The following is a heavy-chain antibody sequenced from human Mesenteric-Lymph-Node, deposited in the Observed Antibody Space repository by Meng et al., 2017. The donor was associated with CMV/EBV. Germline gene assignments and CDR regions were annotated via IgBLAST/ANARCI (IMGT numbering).Heavy chain of an antibody. CDR2: TSYTGDT. Sequence: VSGVSNSSGDSYWSWIRQPPGKGLEWIGYTSYTGDTHYNPSLKTRLTFSLDTSKSQFSLKLNSVTAADTADYYCVRVATGTSCYDPWGQGTLVTVSS. CDR3: VRVATGTSCYDP. J-gene: IGHJ5*02. V-gene: IGHV4-30-4*08. D-gene: IGHD6-13*01. CDR1: GVSNSSGDSY.